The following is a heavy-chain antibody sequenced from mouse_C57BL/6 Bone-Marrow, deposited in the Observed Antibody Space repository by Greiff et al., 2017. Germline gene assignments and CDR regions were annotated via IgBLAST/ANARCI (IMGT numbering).Heavy chain of an antibody. CDR3: TCNYYWYFDV. J-gene: IGHJ1*03. CDR1: GFNIKDDY. V-gene: IGHV14-4*01. D-gene: IGHD2-1*01. Sequence: EVQLQQSGAELVRPGASVTLSCTASGFNIKDDYMHWVKQRPEQGLEWIGWIDPENGDTEYASKFQGKATITADTSSNTAYLQLSSLTAEDTAVYYCTCNYYWYFDVWGTGTTVTVSS. CDR2: IDPENGDT.